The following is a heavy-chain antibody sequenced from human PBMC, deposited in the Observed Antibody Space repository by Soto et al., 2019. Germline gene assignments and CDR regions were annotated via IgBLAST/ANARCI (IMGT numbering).Heavy chain of an antibody. V-gene: IGHV1-46*01. CDR1: GYTFTSYY. Sequence: ASVKVSCKASGYTFTSYYMHWVRQAPGQGLEWMGIINPSGGSTSYAQKFQGRVTMTRDTSTSTVYMELSSLRSEDTAVYYCADGGSQEGLFDPWGQGTLVTGSS. CDR2: INPSGGST. J-gene: IGHJ5*02. D-gene: IGHD4-17*01. CDR3: ADGGSQEGLFDP.